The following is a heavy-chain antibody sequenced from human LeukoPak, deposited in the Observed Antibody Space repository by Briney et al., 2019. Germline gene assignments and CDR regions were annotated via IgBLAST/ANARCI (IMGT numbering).Heavy chain of an antibody. J-gene: IGHJ2*01. CDR2: ISYDGSNK. CDR3: ARGSVPSYCGGDCYPGDWYFDL. CDR1: GFTFSSYA. V-gene: IGHV3-30-3*01. Sequence: PGRSLRLSCAASGFTFSSYAMHWVRQAPGKGLEWVAVISYDGSNKYYADSVKGRFTISRDNSKNTLYLQMNSLRAEDTAVYYCARGSVPSYCGGDCYPGDWYFDLWGRGTLVTVSS. D-gene: IGHD2-21*02.